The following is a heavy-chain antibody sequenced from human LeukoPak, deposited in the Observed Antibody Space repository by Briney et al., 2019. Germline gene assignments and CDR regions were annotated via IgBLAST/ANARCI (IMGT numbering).Heavy chain of an antibody. CDR2: ISDGGSTT. Sequence: GGSLRLSCAASGFTFSSYWMHWVRQAPGKGLVWVSRISDGGSTTTYADSVKGRFTISGDNAKNTLYLQMNGLRAEDTAVYYYSRSAYYDGSGNYYDYWGQGTLVTVSS. V-gene: IGHV3-74*01. D-gene: IGHD3-22*01. CDR3: SRSAYYDGSGNYYDY. CDR1: GFTFSSYW. J-gene: IGHJ4*02.